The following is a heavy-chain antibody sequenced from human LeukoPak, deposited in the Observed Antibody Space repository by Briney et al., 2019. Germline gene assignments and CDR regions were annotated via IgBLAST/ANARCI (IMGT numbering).Heavy chain of an antibody. V-gene: IGHV3-9*01. Sequence: GGSLRLSCAASGFTFDDYAMHWVRQAPGKGLEWVSGISWNSGSIGYADSVKGRFTISRDNAKNSLYLQMNSLRAEDTALYYCAKDIQNYTDVWGKGTTVTVSS. CDR1: GFTFDDYA. CDR2: ISWNSGSI. J-gene: IGHJ6*03. CDR3: AKDIQNYTDV.